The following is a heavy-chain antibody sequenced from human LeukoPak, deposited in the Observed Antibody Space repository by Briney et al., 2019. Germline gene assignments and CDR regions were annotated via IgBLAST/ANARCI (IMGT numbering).Heavy chain of an antibody. CDR1: GFTFSSYA. J-gene: IGHJ2*01. CDR3: ARGTRMVPYFDL. Sequence: GGSLRLSCAASGFTFSSYAMHWVRQAPGKGLEYVSAISSNGGSTYYANSVKGRFTISRDNSKNTLYLQMGSLRAEDMAVYYCARGTRMVPYFDLWGRGTLVTVSS. D-gene: IGHD1-1*01. CDR2: ISSNGGST. V-gene: IGHV3-64*01.